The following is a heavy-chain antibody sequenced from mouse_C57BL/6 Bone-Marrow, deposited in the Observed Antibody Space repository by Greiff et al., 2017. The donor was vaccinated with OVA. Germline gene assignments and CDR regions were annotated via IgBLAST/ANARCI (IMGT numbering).Heavy chain of an antibody. CDR2: IYPRSGNT. V-gene: IGHV1-81*01. CDR1: GYTFTSYG. CDR3: ARSYGSSHYAMDY. J-gene: IGHJ4*01. Sequence: VQLQHSGAELARPGASVKLSCKASGYTFTSYGIRWVKQRTGQGLEWIGEIYPRSGNTYYNEKFKGKATLTADKSSSTAYMELRSLTSEDSAVYCCARSYGSSHYAMDYWGQGTSVTVSS. D-gene: IGHD1-1*01.